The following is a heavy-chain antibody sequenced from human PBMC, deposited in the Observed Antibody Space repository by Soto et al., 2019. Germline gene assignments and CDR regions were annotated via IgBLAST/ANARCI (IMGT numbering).Heavy chain of an antibody. CDR3: AKDTSNYEYYFDY. CDR1: GFTFSSYG. D-gene: IGHD4-4*01. J-gene: IGHJ4*02. CDR2: ISYDGSNK. Sequence: GGSLRLSCAASGFTFSSYGMHWVRQAPGKGLEWVAVISYDGSNKYYADSVKGRFAISRDNSKNTLYLQMNSLRAEDTAVYYCAKDTSNYEYYFDYWGQGTLVTVSS. V-gene: IGHV3-30*18.